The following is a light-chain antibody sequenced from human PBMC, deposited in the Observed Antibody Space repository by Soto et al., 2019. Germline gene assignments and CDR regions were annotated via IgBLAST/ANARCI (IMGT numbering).Light chain of an antibody. V-gene: IGKV3-15*01. Sequence: EIVMTQSPDTLFVSLGEGATLSCRASQSVSSHLAWYQHKPGQAPRLLIYGASTRASGIPDRFSGSGSETDFTLTISRLQSEDSAVYYCQKYHNWPPITFGQGTRLEIK. CDR3: QKYHNWPPIT. J-gene: IGKJ5*01. CDR2: GAS. CDR1: QSVSSH.